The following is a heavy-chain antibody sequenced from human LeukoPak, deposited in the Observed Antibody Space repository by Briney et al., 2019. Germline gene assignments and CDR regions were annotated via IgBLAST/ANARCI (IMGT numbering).Heavy chain of an antibody. D-gene: IGHD6-19*01. J-gene: IGHJ6*02. V-gene: IGHV3-30*18. CDR1: GFTFSSYC. Sequence: GSLRLSCSASGFTFSSYCLHWVRQAPGQGLGWVAVISYDGSNKYYADSVKGRFTISRDNSKNTLYLQMNSLRAEDTAVYYCAKDQGGSSGWYYYGMDVWGQGTTVTVSS. CDR2: ISYDGSNK. CDR3: AKDQGGSSGWYYYGMDV.